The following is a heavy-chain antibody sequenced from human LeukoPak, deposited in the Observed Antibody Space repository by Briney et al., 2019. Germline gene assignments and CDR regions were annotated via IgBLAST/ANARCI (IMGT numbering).Heavy chain of an antibody. CDR1: SGSFSGYY. J-gene: IGHJ4*02. Sequence: SETLSLTCAVYSGSFSGYYWTWFRQPPGKGLEWIGEFNHNWGTKYNPSLNSRVTISVDTSNNQFSLKLSSVTAADTAVYYCARIPQRAGYCTSGTCSYYFDYWGQGTLLTVSS. CDR2: FNHNWGT. V-gene: IGHV4-34*01. D-gene: IGHD2-15*01. CDR3: ARIPQRAGYCTSGTCSYYFDY.